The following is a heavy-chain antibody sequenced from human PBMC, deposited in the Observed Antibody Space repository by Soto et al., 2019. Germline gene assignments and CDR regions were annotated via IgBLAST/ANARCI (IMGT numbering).Heavy chain of an antibody. J-gene: IGHJ5*02. CDR3: AREADILNWFDP. D-gene: IGHD3-9*01. CDR1: GGSISSGDYY. V-gene: IGHV4-30-2*01. CDR2: IYHTGTT. Sequence: PSETLSLTCTVPGGSISSGDYYWSWIRQPPGKGLEWIGFIYHTGTTYYNPSLKSRVTISRDNAKNSLYLQMNSLRAEDTAVYYCAREADILNWFDPWGQGTLVTVSS.